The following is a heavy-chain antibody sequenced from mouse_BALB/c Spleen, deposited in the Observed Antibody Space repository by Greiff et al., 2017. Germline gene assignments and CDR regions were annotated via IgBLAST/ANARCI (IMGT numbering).Heavy chain of an antibody. CDR2: INPSNGRT. CDR3: ASGSYYGNPFAD. D-gene: IGHD2-1*01. CDR1: GYTFTSYW. V-gene: IGHV1S81*02. J-gene: IGHJ3*01. Sequence: QVQLQQPGAELVKPGASVKLSCKASGYTFTSYWMHWVKQRPGQGLEWIGEINPSNGRTNYNEKFKSKATLTVDKSSSTAYMQLSSLTSEDSAVYYCASGSYYGNPFADWGQGTLVTVSA.